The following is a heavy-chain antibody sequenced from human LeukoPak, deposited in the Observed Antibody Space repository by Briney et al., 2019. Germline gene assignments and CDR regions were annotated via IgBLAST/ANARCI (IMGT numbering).Heavy chain of an antibody. CDR3: ARDLGPFRYFDSRGMDV. CDR2: IYTSGST. D-gene: IGHD3-9*01. Sequence: PSETLSLTCTVSGGSFSSYYWSWIRQPAGKGLEWIGRIYTSGSTNYNPSLKSRVTMSVDTSKNQFSLKLSSVTAADTAVYYCARDLGPFRYFDSRGMDVWGQGTTVTVPS. V-gene: IGHV4-4*07. CDR1: GGSFSSYY. J-gene: IGHJ6*02.